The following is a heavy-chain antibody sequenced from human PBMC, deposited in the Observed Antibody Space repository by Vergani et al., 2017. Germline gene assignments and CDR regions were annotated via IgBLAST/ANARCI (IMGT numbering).Heavy chain of an antibody. V-gene: IGHV2-70*04. CDR1: GFSLTTYGMR. D-gene: IGHD3-22*01. Sequence: QVTLKESGPALVKPTQTLALTCTFSGFSLTTYGMRVSWIRQPQGKALEWLARLDWDDDTYYRTSLRTRLTISKDTFKNQVALTMTNMDPVDTATYYCARTLSDSRGYYLDYWVQGTLVTVSS. J-gene: IGHJ4*02. CDR3: ARTLSDSRGYYLDY. CDR2: LDWDDDT.